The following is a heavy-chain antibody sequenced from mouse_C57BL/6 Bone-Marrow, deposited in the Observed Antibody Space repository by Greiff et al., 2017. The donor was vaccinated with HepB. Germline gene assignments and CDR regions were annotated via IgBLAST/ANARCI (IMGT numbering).Heavy chain of an antibody. J-gene: IGHJ2*01. D-gene: IGHD3-3*01. Sequence: DVMLVESGGGLVQPGGSLKLSCAASGFTFSDYGMAWVRQAPRKGPEWVAFISNLAYSIYYADTVTGRFTISRENAKNTLYLEMSSLRSEDTAMYYCARHGGWFDYWGQGTTLTVSS. CDR2: ISNLAYSI. CDR1: GFTFSDYG. V-gene: IGHV5-15*01. CDR3: ARHGGWFDY.